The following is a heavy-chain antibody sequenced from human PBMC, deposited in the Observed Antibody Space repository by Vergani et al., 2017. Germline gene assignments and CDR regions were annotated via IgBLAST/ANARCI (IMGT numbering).Heavy chain of an antibody. V-gene: IGHV5-51*01. CDR3: ARLYGRDSSGSKYFDY. CDR1: GYSFTNYW. J-gene: IGHJ4*02. D-gene: IGHD3-22*01. Sequence: EVQLVQSGAEVKKPGESLKISCQISGYSFTNYWIGWVRQMPGKGLEWMGIIHPADSDTRYSPSFQGQVTISVDKSINTAYLQRSSLRASDSAMYYCARLYGRDSSGSKYFDYWPGNPGHRLL. CDR2: IHPADSDT.